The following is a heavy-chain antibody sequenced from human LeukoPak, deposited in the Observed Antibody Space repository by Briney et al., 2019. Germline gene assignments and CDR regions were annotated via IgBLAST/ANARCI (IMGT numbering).Heavy chain of an antibody. CDR2: ISAYNGNT. CDR1: GYTFTSYG. V-gene: IGHV1-18*01. D-gene: IGHD3-9*01. J-gene: IGHJ4*02. Sequence: ASVKVSCKASGYTFTSYGISWVQQAPGQGLEWMGWISAYNGNTNYAQKLQGRVTMTTDTSTSTAYMELRSLRSDDTAVYYCARDYDILTPKTLFDYWGQGTLVTVSS. CDR3: ARDYDILTPKTLFDY.